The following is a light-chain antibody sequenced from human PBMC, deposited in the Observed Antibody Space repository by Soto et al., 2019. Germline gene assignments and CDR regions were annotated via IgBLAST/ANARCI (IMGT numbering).Light chain of an antibody. CDR2: GAS. J-gene: IGKJ1*01. CDR3: QQYNNWPQT. Sequence: EIVMTQSPATLSVSPGERATLSCRASQSVSSNLAWYQQKPGQAPRLLIYGASTRATGIPARFSGRGSRTEFTLTISSLQSEDFAVYYCQQYNNWPQTFGQGTKVDIK. V-gene: IGKV3-15*01. CDR1: QSVSSN.